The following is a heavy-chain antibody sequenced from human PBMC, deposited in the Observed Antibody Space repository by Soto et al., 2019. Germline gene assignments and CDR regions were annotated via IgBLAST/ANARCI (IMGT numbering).Heavy chain of an antibody. CDR2: INSDGSST. D-gene: IGHD4-17*01. CDR3: ARDYPTTVTPLLWYYGMDV. CDR1: GFTFSSYW. J-gene: IGHJ6*02. Sequence: HPGGSLRLSCAASGFTFSSYWMHWVRQAPGKGLVWVSRINSDGSSTSYADSVKGRFTISRDNAKNTLYLQMNSLRAEDTAVYYCARDYPTTVTPLLWYYGMDVWGQGTTVTVSS. V-gene: IGHV3-74*01.